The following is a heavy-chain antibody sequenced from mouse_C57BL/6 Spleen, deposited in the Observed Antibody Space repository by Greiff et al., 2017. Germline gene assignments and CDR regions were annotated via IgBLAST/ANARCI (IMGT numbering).Heavy chain of an antibody. V-gene: IGHV5-6*01. J-gene: IGHJ4*01. CDR1: GFTFSSYG. CDR3: ARQNYFFYAMDY. Sequence: VQLKESGGDLVKPGGSLKLSCAASGFTFSSYGMSWVRQTPDKRLEWVATISSGGSYTYYPDSVKGRFTISRDNAKNTLYLQMSSLKSEDTAMYYCARQNYFFYAMDYWGQGTSVTVSS. D-gene: IGHD1-1*01. CDR2: ISSGGSYT.